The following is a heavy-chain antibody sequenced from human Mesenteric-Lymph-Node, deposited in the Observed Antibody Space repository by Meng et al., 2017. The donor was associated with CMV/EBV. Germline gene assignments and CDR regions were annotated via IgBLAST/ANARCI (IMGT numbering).Heavy chain of an antibody. CDR2: INHSGST. Sequence: QVQLHRGGAGLLKPSETLAVTWAVYGGSFSGYYWNWIRQSPEKGLEWIGEINHSGSTTYNPSFTSRIIISVGTSTNQISLNMSSVTAADTAVYYCARGSSYDILTGYFDYWGQGALVTVSS. D-gene: IGHD3-9*01. J-gene: IGHJ4*02. CDR1: GGSFSGYY. CDR3: ARGSSYDILTGYFDY. V-gene: IGHV4-34*01.